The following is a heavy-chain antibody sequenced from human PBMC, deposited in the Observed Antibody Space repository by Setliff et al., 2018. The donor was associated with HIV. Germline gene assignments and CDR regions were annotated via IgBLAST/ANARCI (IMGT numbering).Heavy chain of an antibody. CDR3: ARGLSFYDPGGFDY. Sequence: PSETLSLTCTVSGGSISSYYWSWIRQPAGKGLEWIGRIYTSGSTNYNPSLKSRVTISVDTSKNQLSLKLSSVTAADTAVYYCARGLSFYDPGGFDYWGQGTLVTVSS. V-gene: IGHV4-4*07. CDR1: GGSISSYY. J-gene: IGHJ4*02. CDR2: IYTSGST. D-gene: IGHD3-22*01.